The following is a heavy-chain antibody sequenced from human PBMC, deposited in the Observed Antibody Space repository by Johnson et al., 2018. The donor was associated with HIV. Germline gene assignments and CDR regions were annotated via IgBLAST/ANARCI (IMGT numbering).Heavy chain of an antibody. D-gene: IGHD3-10*01. J-gene: IGHJ3*02. Sequence: QMQLVESGGGVVQPGGSLRLSCAASGFTFSDYYMSWIRQAPGKGLEWVSYISSSGSTIYYADSVKGRFTISRDNSKNTLYLQMNSLRAEDTAVYYCAKEMEGYYGSGKGDAFDIWGQGTMVTVSS. V-gene: IGHV3-11*01. CDR2: ISSSGSTI. CDR3: AKEMEGYYGSGKGDAFDI. CDR1: GFTFSDYY.